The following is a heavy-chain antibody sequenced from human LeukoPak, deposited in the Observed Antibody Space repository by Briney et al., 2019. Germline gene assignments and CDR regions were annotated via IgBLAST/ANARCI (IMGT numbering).Heavy chain of an antibody. CDR3: ARYRYYGIFGP. CDR1: GGSISSGSYY. V-gene: IGHV4-61*02. Sequence: SETLSLTCTVSGGSISSGSYYWSWIRQPAGKGLEWIGRIYTSGYTNYNPSLKSRVSISVDTSKNQFSLKLSSVTAADTAVYYCARYRYYGIFGPWGQGTLVTVSS. CDR2: IYTSGYT. D-gene: IGHD3-10*01. J-gene: IGHJ5*02.